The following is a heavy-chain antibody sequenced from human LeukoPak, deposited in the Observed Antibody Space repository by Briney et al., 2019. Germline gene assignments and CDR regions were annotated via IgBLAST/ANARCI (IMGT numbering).Heavy chain of an antibody. CDR2: INAGNGNT. V-gene: IGHV1-3*01. D-gene: IGHD6-19*01. CDR3: ARRAVAGTASGFDP. Sequence: GASVKVSCKASGYTFTSYAMHWVRQAPGQRLEWMGWINAGNGNTKYSQKFQGRVTITRDTSASTAYMELSSLRSEDTAVYYCARRAVAGTASGFDPWGQGPRSPSPQ. J-gene: IGHJ5*02. CDR1: GYTFTSYA.